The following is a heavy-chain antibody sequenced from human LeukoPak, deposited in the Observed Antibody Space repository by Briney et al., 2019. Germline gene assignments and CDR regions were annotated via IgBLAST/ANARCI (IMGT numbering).Heavy chain of an antibody. Sequence: SETLPLTCTVSGGSISTFYWTWIRQPAGKGLEWIGRINNSGSTNYNPSLRSRVSMSVDRSKNQFSVTLSSVTAADTAVYFCAREGGDPRWLDPWGQGTLVTVSS. J-gene: IGHJ5*02. CDR1: GGSISTFY. D-gene: IGHD6-25*01. CDR3: AREGGDPRWLDP. CDR2: INNSGST. V-gene: IGHV4-4*07.